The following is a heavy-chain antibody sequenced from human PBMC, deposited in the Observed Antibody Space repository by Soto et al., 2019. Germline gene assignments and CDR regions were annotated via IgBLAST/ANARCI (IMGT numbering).Heavy chain of an antibody. Sequence: ASVKVSGKASGYTFTSYDINWVRQATGQGLEWMGWMNPNSGNTGYAQKFQGRVTMTRNTSISTAYMELSSLRSEDTAVYYCARGQNYDDYGDYEGAFDIWGQGTMVTVSS. CDR3: ARGQNYDDYGDYEGAFDI. D-gene: IGHD4-17*01. V-gene: IGHV1-8*01. CDR1: GYTFTSYD. CDR2: MNPNSGNT. J-gene: IGHJ3*02.